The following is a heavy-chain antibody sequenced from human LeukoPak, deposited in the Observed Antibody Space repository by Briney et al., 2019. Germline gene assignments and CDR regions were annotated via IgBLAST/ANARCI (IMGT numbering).Heavy chain of an antibody. J-gene: IGHJ6*03. CDR2: IIPIFGTA. CDR1: GGTFSSYA. D-gene: IGHD2-15*01. Sequence: SVKVSCKASGGTFSSYAISWVRQAPGQGLEWMGGIIPIFGTANYAQKFQGRVTITADESTSTAYMELSSLRSEDTAVYYCAREIRGGKDYYYYYMDVWGKGTTVTVSS. CDR3: AREIRGGKDYYYYYMDV. V-gene: IGHV1-69*13.